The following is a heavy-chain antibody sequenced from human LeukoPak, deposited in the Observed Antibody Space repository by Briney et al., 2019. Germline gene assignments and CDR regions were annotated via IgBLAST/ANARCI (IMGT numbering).Heavy chain of an antibody. J-gene: IGHJ4*02. D-gene: IGHD2-2*01. CDR2: ISAYNGNT. CDR1: GYTFTSYG. V-gene: IGHV1-18*01. Sequence: ASVKVSCKASGYTFTSYGISWVRQAPGQGLEWMGWISAYNGNTNYAQKLQGRVTMTTDTSTSTAYMELRSLRSDDTAVYYCARDLDVGEYCSSTSCLPFGYWGQGTLVTVSS. CDR3: ARDLDVGEYCSSTSCLPFGY.